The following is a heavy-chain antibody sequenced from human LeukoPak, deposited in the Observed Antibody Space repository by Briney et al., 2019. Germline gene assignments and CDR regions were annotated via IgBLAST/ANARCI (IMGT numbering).Heavy chain of an antibody. Sequence: GATLGLSCAASGCTVSSQWMNWVRQAPGKGLEWVANIKQDGSEKYYVESVKGRFTISRDNAKNSLYLQMNSLRVEDTAVYYCASSGSYSFSDYWGQGTLVTVSS. CDR2: IKQDGSEK. D-gene: IGHD1-26*01. V-gene: IGHV3-7*01. J-gene: IGHJ4*02. CDR1: GCTVSSQW. CDR3: ASSGSYSFSDY.